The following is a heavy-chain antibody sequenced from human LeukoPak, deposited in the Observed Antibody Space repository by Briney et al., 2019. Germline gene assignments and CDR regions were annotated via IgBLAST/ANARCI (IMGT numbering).Heavy chain of an antibody. CDR2: IYSGGST. CDR3: ARSEYRLDYFGY. D-gene: IGHD2-2*01. V-gene: IGHV3-66*01. CDR1: GFTVSSNY. Sequence: GGSLRLSCAASGFTVSSNYMSWVRQAPGKGLEWVSVIYSGGSTYYADSVKGRFTISRDNSKNTLYLQMNSLRAEDTAVYYCARSEYRLDYFGYWGQGTLVTVSS. J-gene: IGHJ4*02.